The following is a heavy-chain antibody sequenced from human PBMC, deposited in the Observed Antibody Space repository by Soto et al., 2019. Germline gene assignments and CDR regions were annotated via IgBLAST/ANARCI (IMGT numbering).Heavy chain of an antibody. J-gene: IGHJ5*02. Sequence: GECLKSSCTGFGYTFTTFWISWVRQMPGRGLEWMGRIDPRDSYTNYSPSFQGHVTISVDKSISTAYLQWGSLKASDTAMYYCARLYCSSSTCDSWFDPWGQGTLVTVS. D-gene: IGHD2-2*01. V-gene: IGHV5-10-1*01. CDR1: GYTFTTFW. CDR2: IDPRDSYT. CDR3: ARLYCSSSTCDSWFDP.